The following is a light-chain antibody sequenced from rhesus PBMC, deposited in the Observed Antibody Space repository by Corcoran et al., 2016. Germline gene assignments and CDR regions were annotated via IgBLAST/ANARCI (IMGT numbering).Light chain of an antibody. J-gene: IGKJ4*01. Sequence: DIQMTQSPSSLSASVGDKVTITCRASQGIINALAWYQQKPGKAPKLLIYAASRLQSGVPTMFSGSGSGTDFTLTSSSLQPEDFAVYYCKQRNSYPLTFGGGTKVEIK. CDR3: KQRNSYPLT. CDR1: QGIINA. CDR2: AAS. V-gene: IGKV1-33*01.